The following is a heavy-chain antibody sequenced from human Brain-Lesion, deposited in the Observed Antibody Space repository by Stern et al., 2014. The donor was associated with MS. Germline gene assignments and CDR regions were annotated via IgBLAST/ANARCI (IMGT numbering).Heavy chain of an antibody. V-gene: IGHV3-11*01. CDR2: ISPTASKI. CDR3: AISSSRYYFDS. CDR1: GFIFSDYY. D-gene: IGHD2-2*01. Sequence: VQLVQSGGTLVKPGGPLRLSCAASGFIFSDYYMNWIRPATGEELEWVSYISPTASKIYYADSVKGRFTSSRGKPNDSLFLLMSSLRAEDTAVYYCAISSSRYYFDSWGLGTLVTVSS. J-gene: IGHJ4*02.